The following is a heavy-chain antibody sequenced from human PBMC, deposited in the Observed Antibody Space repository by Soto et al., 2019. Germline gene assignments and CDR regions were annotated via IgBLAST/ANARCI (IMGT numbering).Heavy chain of an antibody. CDR3: ASATSIAVAGKET. D-gene: IGHD6-19*01. CDR1: GETVTKYG. J-gene: IGHJ4*02. V-gene: IGHV1-18*01. Sequence: QVQLVQSGGEVKKPGALVKVSCKGSGETVTKYGISWVRQAPGQGLEWLGWISFYNGHTNYALKFQDRITFTTDTSTSTASMELRSLTSDDTAVYYCASATSIAVAGKETWGQGTLVTVSS. CDR2: ISFYNGHT.